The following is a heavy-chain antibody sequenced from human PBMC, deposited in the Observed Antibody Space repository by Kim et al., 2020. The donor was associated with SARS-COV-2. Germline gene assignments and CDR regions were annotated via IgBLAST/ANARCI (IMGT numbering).Heavy chain of an antibody. CDR3: ARDTEYSSSWYDRYYYYYGMDV. D-gene: IGHD6-13*01. V-gene: IGHV1-18*04. J-gene: IGHJ6*02. Sequence: ASVKVSCKASGYTFTSYGISWVRQAPGQGLEWMGWISAYNGNTNYAQKLQGRVTMTTDTSTSTAYMELRSLRSDDTAVYYCARDTEYSSSWYDRYYYYYGMDVWGQGTTVTVSS. CDR2: ISAYNGNT. CDR1: GYTFTSYG.